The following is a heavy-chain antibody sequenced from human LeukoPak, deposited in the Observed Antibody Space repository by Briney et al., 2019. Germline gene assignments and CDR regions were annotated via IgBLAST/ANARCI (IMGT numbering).Heavy chain of an antibody. D-gene: IGHD3-9*01. Sequence: SETLSLTCTVSGGSISSSSYYWGWIRQPPGKGLEWIGSIYYSGSTYYNPSLKSRVTISVDTSKNQFSLKLSSVTAADTAVYYCARQVYFDWFLPLGRFDPWGQGTLVTVSS. CDR3: ARQVYFDWFLPLGRFDP. J-gene: IGHJ5*02. CDR1: GGSISSSSYY. CDR2: IYYSGST. V-gene: IGHV4-39*01.